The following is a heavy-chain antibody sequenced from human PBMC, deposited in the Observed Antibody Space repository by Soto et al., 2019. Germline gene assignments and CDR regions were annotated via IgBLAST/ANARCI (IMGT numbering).Heavy chain of an antibody. D-gene: IGHD2-2*01. J-gene: IGHJ6*03. CDR1: GYTFTSYD. CDR2: MNPNSGNT. CDR3: ARGSDCSSTSCYGDYYYYMDV. V-gene: IGHV1-8*01. Sequence: QVQLVQSGAEVKKPGASVKVSCKASGYTFTSYDINWVRQATGQGLEWMGWMNPNSGNTGYAQKFQGRVTMTRNISISTAYMELSSLRSEDTAVYYCARGSDCSSTSCYGDYYYYMDVWGKGTTVTVSS.